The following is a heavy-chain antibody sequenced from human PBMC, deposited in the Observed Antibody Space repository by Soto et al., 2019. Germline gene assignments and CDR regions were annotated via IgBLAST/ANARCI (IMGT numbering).Heavy chain of an antibody. V-gene: IGHV3-21*06. CDR2: ISSTTNYI. J-gene: IGHJ4*02. CDR3: ARESEDLTSNFDY. CDR1: GFAFTMYS. Sequence: GGSLRLSCAASGFAFTMYSMNWVRQAPGKGLEWVSSISSTTNYIYYGDSMKGRFTISRDNAKNSLYLEMNSLRAEDTAVYYCARESEDLTSNFDYWGQGTLVTVSS.